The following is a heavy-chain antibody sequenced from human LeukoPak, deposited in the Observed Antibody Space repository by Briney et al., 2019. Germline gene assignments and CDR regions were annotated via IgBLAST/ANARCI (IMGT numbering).Heavy chain of an antibody. D-gene: IGHD6-6*01. V-gene: IGHV1-18*01. CDR3: ARASGIAARGYFDY. CDR2: ISAYNGNT. Sequence: ASVKVSCKASGYTSTSYGISWVRQAPGQGLEWMGWISAYNGNTNYAQKLQGRVTMTTDTSTSTAYMELRSLRSDDTAVYYCARASGIAARGYFDYWGQGTLVTVSS. J-gene: IGHJ4*02. CDR1: GYTSTSYG.